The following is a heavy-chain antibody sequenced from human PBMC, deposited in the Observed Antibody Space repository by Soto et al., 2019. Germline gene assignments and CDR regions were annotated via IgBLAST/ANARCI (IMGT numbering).Heavy chain of an antibody. V-gene: IGHV2-5*02. J-gene: IGHJ6*02. CDR2: IYWDGDR. CDR1: GFSLSTGGMG. D-gene: IGHD2-21*02. Sequence: QITLKESGPTLVKPTQTLTLTCTFSGFSLSTGGMGVGWIRQPPGKALEWLALIYWDGDRRYRPSLMSRLTLAKDTYKNQVVLTMTNMDPVDTATYYCVHSRCGGDCLQSYSSHYYYGMDIWGQGTTVTVSS. CDR3: VHSRCGGDCLQSYSSHYYYGMDI.